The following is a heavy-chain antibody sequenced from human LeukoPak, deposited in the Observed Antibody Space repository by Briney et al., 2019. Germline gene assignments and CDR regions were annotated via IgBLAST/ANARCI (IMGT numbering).Heavy chain of an antibody. CDR2: INHSGST. Sequence: SETLSFTCAFDGGSFSGYYWSWIRQPPGKRLEWVGEINHSGSTNYNPSLKSRVTISADTSTNQFSLKLSSVTAADTAVYYCARLGYCSGGSCHGAFDVWGQGTMVTVSS. J-gene: IGHJ3*01. CDR1: GGSFSGYY. CDR3: ARLGYCSGGSCHGAFDV. V-gene: IGHV4-34*01. D-gene: IGHD2-15*01.